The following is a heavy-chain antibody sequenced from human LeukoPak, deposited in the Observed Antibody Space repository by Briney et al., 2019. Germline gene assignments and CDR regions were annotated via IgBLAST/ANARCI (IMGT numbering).Heavy chain of an antibody. J-gene: IGHJ6*03. D-gene: IGHD3-16*01. Sequence: QAGGSLRLSCAASGLSVSSNYMSWVRQAPGKGLEWVSLIYSGGSPFYADSVKGRFTISRDYSKNTLYLQMNSLRAEDTAVYYCARVISYYSYYMDVWGKGTTVTISS. CDR3: ARVISYYSYYMDV. V-gene: IGHV3-53*01. CDR2: IYSGGSP. CDR1: GLSVSSNY.